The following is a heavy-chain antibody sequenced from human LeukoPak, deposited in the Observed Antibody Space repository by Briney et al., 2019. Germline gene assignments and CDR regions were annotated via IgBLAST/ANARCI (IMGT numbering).Heavy chain of an antibody. J-gene: IGHJ3*02. D-gene: IGHD6-13*01. CDR3: ARDSIAAADPDAFDI. CDR1: GFIFSNYA. Sequence: GGSLRLSCAASGFIFSNYAIHWVRQAPGKGLEWVAVISYDGSNKYYADSVKGRFAISRDNSKNTLYLQMNSLRAEDTAVYYCARDSIAAADPDAFDIWGQGTMVAVSS. V-gene: IGHV3-30*09. CDR2: ISYDGSNK.